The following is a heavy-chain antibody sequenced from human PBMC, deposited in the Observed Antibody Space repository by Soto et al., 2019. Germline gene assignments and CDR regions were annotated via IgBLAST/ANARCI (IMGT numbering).Heavy chain of an antibody. Sequence: GSLRLSCAASGFTFSTFDMSWVRQAPGKGLEWVSAILGSTGNTYYADSVKGRFTISKDNSENTLFLHMNSLRPEDTALYYCTKGAWLDYWGQGMLVTVSS. V-gene: IGHV3-23*01. J-gene: IGHJ4*02. CDR1: GFTFSTFD. D-gene: IGHD3-9*01. CDR3: TKGAWLDY. CDR2: ILGSTGNT.